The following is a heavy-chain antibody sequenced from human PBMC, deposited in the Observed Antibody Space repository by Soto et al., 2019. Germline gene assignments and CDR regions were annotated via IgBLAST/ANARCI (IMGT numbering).Heavy chain of an antibody. D-gene: IGHD2-21*01. Sequence: YETLPLTCTVSGGSLSGLFCSLIRQPPRKGLEWIAYIYSSEYTDYNPSLKSRVTISVDMSRDQFSLQLSSVTAAYSAVYYCARGNVVAIDYWGQGTLVTVS. CDR1: GGSLSGLF. V-gene: IGHV4-59*12. J-gene: IGHJ4*02. CDR3: ARGNVVAIDY. CDR2: IYSSEYT.